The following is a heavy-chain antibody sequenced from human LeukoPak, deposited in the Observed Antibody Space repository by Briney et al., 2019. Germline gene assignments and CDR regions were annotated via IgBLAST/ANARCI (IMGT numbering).Heavy chain of an antibody. CDR3: ARVEGGTRVDY. CDR1: GYSFSNYC. J-gene: IGHJ4*02. Sequence: GESLKISCKGSGYSFSNYCIGWVRQVPGKGLEWMGIIYAGDSDTRYSPSFQGQVTISADKSISTAYLEWSSLRASDTAMYYCARVEGGTRVDYWGQGTLVTVSS. CDR2: IYAGDSDT. D-gene: IGHD1-26*01. V-gene: IGHV5-51*01.